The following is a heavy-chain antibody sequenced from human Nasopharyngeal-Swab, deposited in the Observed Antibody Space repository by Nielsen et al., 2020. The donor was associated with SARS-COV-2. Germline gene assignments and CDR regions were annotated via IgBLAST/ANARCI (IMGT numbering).Heavy chain of an antibody. V-gene: IGHV4-34*01. CDR1: GGSFNGFY. CDR2: INHNERT. Sequence: SETLSLTCSVSGGSFNGFYWNWIRHPPGKGLEWIGEINHNERTNYNPSLKSRVTMSVDTSTNQVSLKLNSLTATDTAVYYCARAGRVGDAYTGLDVWGQGTTVTVSS. D-gene: IGHD5-24*01. J-gene: IGHJ6*02. CDR3: ARAGRVGDAYTGLDV.